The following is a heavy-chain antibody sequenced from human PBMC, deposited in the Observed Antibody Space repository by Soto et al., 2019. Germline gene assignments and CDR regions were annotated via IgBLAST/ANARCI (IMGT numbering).Heavy chain of an antibody. J-gene: IGHJ4*02. CDR3: AKDPLRMSSGYLAAFDY. Sequence: GGSLRLSCAASGVTFSSYAMSWVRQAPGKGLEWVSAISGSGGSTYYADSVKGRFAISRDNSKNTLYLQMNSLRAEDTAVYYCAKDPLRMSSGYLAAFDYWGQGTLVTVSS. CDR2: ISGSGGST. CDR1: GVTFSSYA. V-gene: IGHV3-23*01. D-gene: IGHD3-22*01.